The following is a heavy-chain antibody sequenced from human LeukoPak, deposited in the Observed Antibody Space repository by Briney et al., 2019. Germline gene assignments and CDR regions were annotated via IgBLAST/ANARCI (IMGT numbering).Heavy chain of an antibody. Sequence: SQTLSLTCTVSGGSISSGDYYWSWIRQPPGKGLEWIGYIYYSGSTYYNPSLKSRVTISVDTSKNQFSLKLSSVTAADTAVYYCAREDYDFRSGYSGPQTNGMDVWGQGTTVTVSS. CDR2: IYYSGST. CDR1: GGSISSGDYY. J-gene: IGHJ6*02. CDR3: AREDYDFRSGYSGPQTNGMDV. D-gene: IGHD3-3*01. V-gene: IGHV4-30-4*01.